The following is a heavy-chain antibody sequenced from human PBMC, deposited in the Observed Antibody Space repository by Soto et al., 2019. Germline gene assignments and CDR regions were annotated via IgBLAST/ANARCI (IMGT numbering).Heavy chain of an antibody. J-gene: IGHJ4*02. Sequence: DVQLLESGGGLVQPGGSLRLSCAASGFTFSRYAMCWVRQAPRKGLEWVSSISINGDRTFYTDSAKGRFTISRDNSRNTVHLQMNSLRAEDTAVYYCAKDGVSTTRNKPLDSWGQGTLVTVSS. CDR2: ISINGDRT. CDR1: GFTFSRYA. D-gene: IGHD2-2*01. CDR3: AKDGVSTTRNKPLDS. V-gene: IGHV3-23*01.